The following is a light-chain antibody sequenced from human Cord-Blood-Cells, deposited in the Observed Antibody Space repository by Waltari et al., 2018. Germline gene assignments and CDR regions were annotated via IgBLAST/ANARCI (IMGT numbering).Light chain of an antibody. CDR1: QSISSY. V-gene: IGKV1-39*01. Sequence: DIQMTQSPSSLSASVGDRVTITCRASQSISSYLNWYQQKPGKAPKLLIYAAASLQSGVPSRFSGSGSGTDCTLTISSLQPEDFATYYCQQSYSTLITFGQG. CDR3: QQSYSTLIT. CDR2: AAA. J-gene: IGKJ5*01.